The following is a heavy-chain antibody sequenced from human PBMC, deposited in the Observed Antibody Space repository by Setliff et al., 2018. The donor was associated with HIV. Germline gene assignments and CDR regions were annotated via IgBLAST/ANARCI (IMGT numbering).Heavy chain of an antibody. CDR1: GFTFSDYW. Sequence: GGSLRLSCAASGFTFSDYWMTWFRQAPGKGLEWVANINQDGSAKYYVDSVKGRFTISRDNAQNSLYLQMNSLRADDTAVYYCARDNGGTWYSSETGAEYFQHWGQGTLVTVSS. CDR3: ARDNGGTWYSSETGAEYFQH. D-gene: IGHD2-15*01. J-gene: IGHJ1*01. V-gene: IGHV3-7*01. CDR2: INQDGSAK.